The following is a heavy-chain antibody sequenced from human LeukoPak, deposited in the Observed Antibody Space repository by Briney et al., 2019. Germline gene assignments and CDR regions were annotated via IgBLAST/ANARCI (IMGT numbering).Heavy chain of an antibody. V-gene: IGHV3-53*01. CDR1: GFTVSSNY. CDR3: ARAPSGRIYYYDSSGYYPD. D-gene: IGHD3-22*01. J-gene: IGHJ3*01. Sequence: GGSLRLSCAASGFTVSSNYMSWVRQAPGKGLEWVSVIYSGGSTYYADSVKGRFTISRDNSKNTPYLQMNSLRAEDTAVYYCARAPSGRIYYYDSSGYYPDWGQGTMVTVSS. CDR2: IYSGGST.